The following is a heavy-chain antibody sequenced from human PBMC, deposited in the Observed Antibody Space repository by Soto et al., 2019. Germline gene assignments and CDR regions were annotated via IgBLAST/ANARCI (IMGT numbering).Heavy chain of an antibody. CDR1: GFTFDDYA. Sequence: GGSLRLSCASSGFTFDDYAMHLVRQAPGKGLEWVSGISWNSGSIGYADSVKGRFTISRDNAKNSLYLQMNSLRAEDTALYYCAKDLNGDYVFDYWGQGTLVTVSS. CDR3: AKDLNGDYVFDY. CDR2: ISWNSGSI. D-gene: IGHD4-17*01. J-gene: IGHJ4*02. V-gene: IGHV3-9*01.